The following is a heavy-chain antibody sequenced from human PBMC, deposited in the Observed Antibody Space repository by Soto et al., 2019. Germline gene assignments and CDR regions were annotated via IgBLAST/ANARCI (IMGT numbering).Heavy chain of an antibody. V-gene: IGHV3-11*01. CDR3: ARARFVLIAARPSGYFDY. CDR2: ISGSGGTI. D-gene: IGHD6-6*01. Sequence: PGGSLRLSCAASGFTFSDYYMSWIRQAPGKGLEWVSYISGSGGTIYYADSVKGRFTISRDNAKNSLYLQMNSLRAEDTAVYFCARARFVLIAARPSGYFDYWGQGTLVTVSS. J-gene: IGHJ4*02. CDR1: GFTFSDYY.